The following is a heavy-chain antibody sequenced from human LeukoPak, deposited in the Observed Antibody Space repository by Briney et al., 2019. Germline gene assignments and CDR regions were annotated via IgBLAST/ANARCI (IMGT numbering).Heavy chain of an antibody. CDR1: GFTFSSYA. D-gene: IGHD3-10*01. CDR3: ATALITMVRGVIIRGWFDP. CDR2: ISGSGGST. V-gene: IGHV3-23*01. J-gene: IGHJ5*02. Sequence: GGSLRLSCAASGFTFSSYAMSWVRQAPGKGLEWVSAISGSGGSTYYADSVKGRFTISRDNSENTLYLQMNSLRAEDTAVYYCATALITMVRGVIIRGWFDPWGQGTLVTVSS.